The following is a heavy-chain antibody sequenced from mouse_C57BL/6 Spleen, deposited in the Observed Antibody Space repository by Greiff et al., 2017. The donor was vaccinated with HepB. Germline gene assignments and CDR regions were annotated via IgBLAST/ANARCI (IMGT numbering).Heavy chain of an antibody. CDR1: GFTFSDYY. CDR3: ANYYDYGGLAY. J-gene: IGHJ3*01. Sequence: EVQRVESEGGLVQPGSSMKLSCTASGFTFSDYYMAWVRQVPEKGLEWVANINYDGSSTYYLDSLKSRFIISRDNAKNILYLQMSSLKSEDTATYYCANYYDYGGLAYWGQGTLVTVSA. V-gene: IGHV5-16*01. CDR2: INYDGSST. D-gene: IGHD2-4*01.